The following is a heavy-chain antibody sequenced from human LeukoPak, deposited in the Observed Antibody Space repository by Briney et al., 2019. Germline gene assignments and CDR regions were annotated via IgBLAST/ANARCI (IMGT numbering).Heavy chain of an antibody. D-gene: IGHD2-2*01. CDR3: ARGTWVVVVPAVIEFDY. V-gene: IGHV3-7*01. CDR1: GFTFSSYW. J-gene: IGHJ4*02. Sequence: PGGSLRLSCAASGFTFSSYWMSWVRRAPGKGLEWVANIRQDGSKKYYVDSVKGRFTISRDNSKNTLYLQMNSLRAEDTAVCYCARGTWVVVVPAVIEFDYWGQGTLVTVSS. CDR2: IRQDGSKK.